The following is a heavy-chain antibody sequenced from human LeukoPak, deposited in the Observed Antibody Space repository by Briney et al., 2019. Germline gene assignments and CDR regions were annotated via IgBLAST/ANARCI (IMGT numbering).Heavy chain of an antibody. J-gene: IGHJ4*02. CDR1: GASITSSGYY. CDR2: IYHSGST. CDR3: AREERAAAGTGSDCYFDY. V-gene: IGHV4-39*07. Sequence: PSETLSLTCTVSGASITSSGYYWGWIRQPPGKGLEWIGTIYHSGSTYYNPSLKSRVTISVDTSKNQFSLKLSSVTAADTAVYYCAREERAAAGTGSDCYFDYWGQGTLVTVSS. D-gene: IGHD6-13*01.